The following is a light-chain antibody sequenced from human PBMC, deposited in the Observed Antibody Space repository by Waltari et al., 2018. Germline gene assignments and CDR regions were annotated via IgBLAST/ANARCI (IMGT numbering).Light chain of an antibody. Sequence: VLTQSPATLSLSPGERAPLSCRASQSLTKRYLAWYQQKPGQAPRLLIYGASSRAAGIPDRFSGSGSGTDFTLTISGLEPEDFAVYYCQQYGSSVLYTFGQGTKLEIK. CDR3: QQYGSSVLYT. CDR1: QSLTKRY. V-gene: IGKV3-20*01. J-gene: IGKJ2*01. CDR2: GAS.